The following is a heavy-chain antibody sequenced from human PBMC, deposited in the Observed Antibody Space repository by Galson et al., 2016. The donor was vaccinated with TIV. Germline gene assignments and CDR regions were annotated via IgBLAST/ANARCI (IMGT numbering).Heavy chain of an antibody. Sequence: SVKVPCKATGYTLTSFGIAWVRQAPGQGLEWMGWISGYNGKTYYAQKFQDRVTMTTDTSTNTAYMELRSLRSDDTAVYYCTRDRSIAAPRDMDVWGQGTAVTVSS. V-gene: IGHV1-18*01. D-gene: IGHD6-6*01. J-gene: IGHJ6*02. CDR1: GYTLTSFG. CDR3: TRDRSIAAPRDMDV. CDR2: ISGYNGKT.